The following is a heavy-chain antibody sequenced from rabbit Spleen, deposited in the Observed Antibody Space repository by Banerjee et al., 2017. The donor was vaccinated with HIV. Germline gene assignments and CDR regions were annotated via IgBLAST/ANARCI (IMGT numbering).Heavy chain of an antibody. CDR1: GLDFSSSYW. Sequence: QEQLEESGGGLVQPGASLTLTCKASGLDFSSSYWICWVRQAPGKGLEWIACSYAGSSGSTYSAIWAKGRFTISKTSSTTVTLQMTSLTAADTATYFCARDTSTSFSTYGMDLWGPGTLVTVS. CDR2: SYAGSSGST. D-gene: IGHD1-1*01. CDR3: ARDTSTSFSTYGMDL. V-gene: IGHV1S45*01. J-gene: IGHJ6*01.